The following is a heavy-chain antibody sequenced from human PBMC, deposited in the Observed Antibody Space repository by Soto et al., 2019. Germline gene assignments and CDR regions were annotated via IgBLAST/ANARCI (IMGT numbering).Heavy chain of an antibody. CDR3: ARVVYAMDV. Sequence: GGSLRLSCAASGFTFSSYWMHWVRQVPGKGLVWVSRINSDGSTTNYADSVKGRFTISRDNAKNTLYLQMNSLRAEDTAVYYCARVVYAMDVWGQGTTVTVSS. CDR1: GFTFSSYW. J-gene: IGHJ6*02. V-gene: IGHV3-74*01. CDR2: INSDGSTT.